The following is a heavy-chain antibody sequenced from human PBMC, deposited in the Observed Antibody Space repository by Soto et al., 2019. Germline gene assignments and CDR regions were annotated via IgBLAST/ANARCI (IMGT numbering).Heavy chain of an antibody. CDR1: GFTFTNAW. CDR2: IKSNADGGTT. Sequence: VQMVESGGGLVKPGGSLRLSCAASGFTFTNAWLNWVRQTPGKGLEWVGRIKSNADGGTTDYAAPVKGRFTISRDDSKNTLYLQMNSLKTEDTAVYYCATNPLYWGRGTLVTVSS. J-gene: IGHJ4*02. CDR3: ATNPLY. V-gene: IGHV3-15*07.